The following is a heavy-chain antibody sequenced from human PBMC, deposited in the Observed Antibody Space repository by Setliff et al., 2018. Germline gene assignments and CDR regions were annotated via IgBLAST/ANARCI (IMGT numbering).Heavy chain of an antibody. CDR1: GGSFSTYF. CDR3: ARLSWNGLRYYGLDV. V-gene: IGHV4-34*01. Sequence: SETLSLTCAVYGGSFSTYFWSWIRQPPGKGLEWIGEISHSGSANYNPSLKSRVTMSVDTSKNQFSLKLRSVTAADTAVYYCARLSWNGLRYYGLDVWGQGTTVTV. D-gene: IGHD3-3*01. CDR2: ISHSGSA. J-gene: IGHJ6*02.